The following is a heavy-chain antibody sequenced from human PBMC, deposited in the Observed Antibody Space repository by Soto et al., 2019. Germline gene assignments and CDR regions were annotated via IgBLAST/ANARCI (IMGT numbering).Heavy chain of an antibody. V-gene: IGHV3-11*06. CDR3: AGGGPYYYYYGMDV. CDR1: GFTFSDYY. Sequence: PGGSLRLSCAASGFTFSDYYMSWIRQAPGKGLEWVSYISSSSSYTNYADSVKGRFTISRDNAKNSLYLQMNSLRAEDTAVYYCAGGGPYYYYYGMDVWGQGTTVTVSS. J-gene: IGHJ6*02. CDR2: ISSSSSYT.